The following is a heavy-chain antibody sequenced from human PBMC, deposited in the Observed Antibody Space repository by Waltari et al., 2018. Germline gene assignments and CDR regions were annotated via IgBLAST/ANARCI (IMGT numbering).Heavy chain of an antibody. CDR2: LIPIFGTA. D-gene: IGHD6-6*01. V-gene: IGHV1-69*01. J-gene: IGHJ6*02. CDR3: ARDFYDSSSHYYYYGMDV. Sequence: QVQLVQSGAEVKKPGSSVKVSCKASGGTFSSYAISWVRQAPGQGLEWMGGLIPIFGTANNAQKCQGRGTITADESTSTAYMELSSLRSEDTAVYYCARDFYDSSSHYYYYGMDVWGQGTTVTVSS. CDR1: GGTFSSYA.